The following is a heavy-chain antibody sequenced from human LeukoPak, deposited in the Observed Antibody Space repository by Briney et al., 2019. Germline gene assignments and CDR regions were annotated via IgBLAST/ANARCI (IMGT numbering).Heavy chain of an antibody. V-gene: IGHV5-51*01. J-gene: IGHJ6*04. Sequence: GESLKISCKGSGYSFTSYWIGWVRQMPGKGLEWMGIIYPGDSDTRYSPSFQGQVTISADKSISTAYLQWSSLKASDTAVYYCARHGEYGSGSYFYYGMDVWGKGTTVTVSS. CDR3: ARHGEYGSGSYFYYGMDV. CDR1: GYSFTSYW. CDR2: IYPGDSDT. D-gene: IGHD3-10*01.